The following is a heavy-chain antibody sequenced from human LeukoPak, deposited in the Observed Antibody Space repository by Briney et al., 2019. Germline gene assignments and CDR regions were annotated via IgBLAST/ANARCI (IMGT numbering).Heavy chain of an antibody. V-gene: IGHV3-74*01. D-gene: IGHD3-22*01. J-gene: IGHJ3*02. CDR2: INSDGSST. Sequence: PGGSLRLSCAASGFTFSSYGMHWVRQAPGKGLEWVSRINSDGSSTSYADSVKGRFTISRDNAKNTLYLQMNSLRAEDTAVYYCARDPDYYDSPTLTHAFDIWGQGTMVTVSS. CDR1: GFTFSSYG. CDR3: ARDPDYYDSPTLTHAFDI.